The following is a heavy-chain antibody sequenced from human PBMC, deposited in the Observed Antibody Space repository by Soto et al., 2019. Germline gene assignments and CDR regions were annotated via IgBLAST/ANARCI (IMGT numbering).Heavy chain of an antibody. CDR2: INHSGST. CDR3: ARAPRSLYCSSTSGYALGFDY. CDR1: GGSFSGYY. Sequence: SETLSLTCAVYGGSFSGYYWSWIRQPPGKGLEWIGEINHSGSTNYNPSLKSRVTISVDTSKNQFSLKLSSVTAADTAVYYCARAPRSLYCSSTSGYALGFDYWGQETLVTVSS. J-gene: IGHJ4*02. V-gene: IGHV4-34*01. D-gene: IGHD2-2*01.